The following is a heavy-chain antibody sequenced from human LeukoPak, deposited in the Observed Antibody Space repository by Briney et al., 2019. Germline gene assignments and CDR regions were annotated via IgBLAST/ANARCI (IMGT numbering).Heavy chain of an antibody. Sequence: GGSLRLSCAASGFTFSSYAMHWVRQAPGKGLEWVAVISYDGSNKYYADSVKGRFTISRDNSKNTLYLQMNSLRAEDTAVYYCAKDLSKGLLYRRGMYYFDYWGQRTLVTVSS. V-gene: IGHV3-30*04. CDR3: AKDLSKGLLYRRGMYYFDY. D-gene: IGHD3-10*01. CDR1: GFTFSSYA. CDR2: ISYDGSNK. J-gene: IGHJ4*02.